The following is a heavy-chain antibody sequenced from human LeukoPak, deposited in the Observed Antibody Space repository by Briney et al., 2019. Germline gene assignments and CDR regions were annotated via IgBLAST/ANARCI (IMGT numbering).Heavy chain of an antibody. CDR3: AKDLRGGGDLTFDY. CDR2: ISGSGVST. V-gene: IGHV3-23*01. Sequence: PGGSLRLSCAASGFTFSSYAMSWVRQAPGKGLEWVSAISGSGVSTYYADSVKGRFTISRDNSKTTLYLQMNSLRAEDTAVYYCAKDLRGGGDLTFDYWGQGTLVTVSS. CDR1: GFTFSSYA. D-gene: IGHD2-21*02. J-gene: IGHJ4*02.